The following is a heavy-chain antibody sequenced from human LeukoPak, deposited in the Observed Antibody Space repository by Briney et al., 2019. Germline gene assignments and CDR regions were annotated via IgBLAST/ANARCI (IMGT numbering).Heavy chain of an antibody. Sequence: SETLSLTCAVYGGSFSGYYWNWIRQPPGKGLEWIGEINHSGSTNYHPSLKSLVTISVDTSKNQISLKMSSVTAADTAVYYCARGVRSGGTFALDYWGQGTLVTVSS. CDR2: INHSGST. J-gene: IGHJ4*02. V-gene: IGHV4-34*01. CDR3: ARGVRSGGTFALDY. D-gene: IGHD2-15*01. CDR1: GGSFSGYY.